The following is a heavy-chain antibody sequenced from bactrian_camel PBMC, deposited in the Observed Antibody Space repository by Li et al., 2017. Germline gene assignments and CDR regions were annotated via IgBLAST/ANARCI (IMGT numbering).Heavy chain of an antibody. CDR1: ENTYNTKW. J-gene: IGHJ4*01. CDR3: AACVDQSTTPPFAY. V-gene: IGHV3S1*01. Sequence: HVQLVESGGSLVQPGGSLRLSCTASENTYNTKWMGWFRQIPGKEREGVAAIDSDGGSTYYTDSVKGRFTISRDDLKNTLYLQMNSLKTEDTAVYLCAACVDQSTTPPFAYWGQGTQVTVS. D-gene: IGHD1*01. CDR2: IDSDGGST.